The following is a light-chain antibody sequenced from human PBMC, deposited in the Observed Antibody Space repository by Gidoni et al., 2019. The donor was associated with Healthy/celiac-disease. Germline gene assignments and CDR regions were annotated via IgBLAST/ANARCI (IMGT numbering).Light chain of an antibody. Sequence: EIVLTQSPGTLSLSPGERATLSCRASQSVSSSYVAWYQQKPGQAPRLLIYGASSRATGIPDRFSGSGSGTDFTLTISRLEPEDFAVYYCQQYGSSPPTTFGGXTKVEIK. V-gene: IGKV3-20*01. CDR1: QSVSSSY. J-gene: IGKJ4*01. CDR3: QQYGSSPPTT. CDR2: GAS.